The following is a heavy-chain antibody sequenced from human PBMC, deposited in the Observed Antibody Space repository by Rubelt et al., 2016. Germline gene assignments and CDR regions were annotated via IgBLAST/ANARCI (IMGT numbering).Heavy chain of an antibody. V-gene: IGHV5-10-1*01. D-gene: IGHD1-26*01. CDR2: IDPSDSYT. Sequence: GKGLEWMGRIDPSDSYTKYSPSFQGHVTISVDKSINTAYLQWSSLKASDTAMYYCARHARVGATYTDYWGQGTLVTVSS. CDR3: ARHARVGATYTDY. J-gene: IGHJ4*02.